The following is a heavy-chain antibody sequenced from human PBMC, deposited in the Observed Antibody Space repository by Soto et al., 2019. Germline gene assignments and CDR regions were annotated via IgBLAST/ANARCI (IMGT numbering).Heavy chain of an antibody. Sequence: QVQLQESGPGLVKPSQTLSLTCTVSGGSISSGGYYWSWIRQHPGKGLEWIGYIYYSGSTYYNPSLKSRVTISVDTSKNQFSLKLSSVTAADTAVYYCTRGSVVAATLFDYWGQGTLVTVSS. J-gene: IGHJ4*02. CDR3: TRGSVVAATLFDY. CDR2: IYYSGST. CDR1: GGSISSGGYY. D-gene: IGHD2-15*01. V-gene: IGHV4-31*03.